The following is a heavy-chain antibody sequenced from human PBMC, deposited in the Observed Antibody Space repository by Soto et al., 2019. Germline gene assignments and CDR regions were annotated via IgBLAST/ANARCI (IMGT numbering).Heavy chain of an antibody. CDR3: ARGIGIVPAAMTDFDY. Sequence: QVQLVQSGAEVKKPGASVKVSCKASGYTFTSYDINWVRQATGQGLEWMGWMNPNSGNTGYAQKFQGRVTMTRNTSISKAYMELGSLRSEDPAVYYWARGIGIVPAAMTDFDYWGPGTLVTVSS. CDR1: GYTFTSYD. CDR2: MNPNSGNT. J-gene: IGHJ4*02. D-gene: IGHD2-2*01. V-gene: IGHV1-8*01.